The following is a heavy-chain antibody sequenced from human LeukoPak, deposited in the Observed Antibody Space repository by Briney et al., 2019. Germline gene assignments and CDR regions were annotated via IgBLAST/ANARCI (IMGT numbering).Heavy chain of an antibody. V-gene: IGHV3-23*01. CDR1: GFTFSSYG. CDR2: ISGSGGST. Sequence: PGGSLRLSCAASGFTFSSYGMNWVRQAPGKGLEWVSAISGSGGSTYYADSVKGRFTISRDNSKNTLYLQMNSLRAEDTAIYYCAKPFAVAGTGYFDYWGQGTLVTVSS. J-gene: IGHJ4*02. D-gene: IGHD6-19*01. CDR3: AKPFAVAGTGYFDY.